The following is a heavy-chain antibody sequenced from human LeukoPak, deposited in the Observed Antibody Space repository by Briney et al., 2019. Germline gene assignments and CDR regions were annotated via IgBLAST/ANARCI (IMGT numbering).Heavy chain of an antibody. V-gene: IGHV3-23*01. Sequence: PGGSLRLSCAASGFTFSSYAMSWVRQAPGKGLEWVSAISGSGGSTYYADSVKGRFTISRDNSKNTLYLQINSLRAEDTAVYYCAKGKVATTYFDYWGQGTLVTVSS. CDR3: AKGKVATTYFDY. CDR1: GFTFSSYA. J-gene: IGHJ4*02. CDR2: ISGSGGST. D-gene: IGHD5-12*01.